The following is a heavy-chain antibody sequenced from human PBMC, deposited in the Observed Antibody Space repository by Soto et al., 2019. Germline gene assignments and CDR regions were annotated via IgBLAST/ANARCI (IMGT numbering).Heavy chain of an antibody. D-gene: IGHD2-15*01. CDR3: ARHGAVVDVTTTVDGRDV. Sequence: GASLKISCKGSGYSFTNHWNGRVRQMPGKGPEWMGIIYPGDSDTRYSRSFQGQVTISAEQSIGTAYLQCGRLKASDTATYKGARHGAVVDVTTTVDGRDVWGQGNTVTVSS. V-gene: IGHV5-51*01. J-gene: IGHJ6*02. CDR1: GYSFTNHW. CDR2: IYPGDSDT.